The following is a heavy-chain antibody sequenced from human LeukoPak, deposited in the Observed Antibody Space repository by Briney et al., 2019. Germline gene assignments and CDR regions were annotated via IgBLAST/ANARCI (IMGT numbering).Heavy chain of an antibody. D-gene: IGHD4-17*01. CDR1: GYSFTGYW. V-gene: IGHV5-51*01. CDR2: IYPGDSDT. Sequence: GESLKISCKGSGYSFTGYWIGWVRQMPGKGLEWMGIIYPGDSDTRYSPSFQGQVTISADKSIRTAYLQWSSLKASDTAIYYCARHHDYGDYGCFDYWGQGTLVTVSS. CDR3: ARHHDYGDYGCFDY. J-gene: IGHJ4*02.